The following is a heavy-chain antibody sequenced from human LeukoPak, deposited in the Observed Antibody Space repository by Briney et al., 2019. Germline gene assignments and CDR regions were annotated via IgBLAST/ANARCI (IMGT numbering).Heavy chain of an antibody. J-gene: IGHJ4*02. D-gene: IGHD6-13*01. V-gene: IGHV3-7*01. CDR1: GFTFNSYW. CDR3: ARDSLAAAFFDY. Sequence: PGGSLRLSCAASGFTFNSYWMICVRQAPGKGLEWVANIKEAGNEKYYVDSVRGRFTISRDNARNSLYLQMNSLRADDTAVYYCARDSLAAAFFDYWGQGTLVTVSS. CDR2: IKEAGNEK.